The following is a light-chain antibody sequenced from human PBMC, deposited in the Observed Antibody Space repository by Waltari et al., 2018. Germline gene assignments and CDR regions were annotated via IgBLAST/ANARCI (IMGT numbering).Light chain of an antibody. CDR3: CSYAGSYPWV. CDR2: DGS. CDR1: SSDVGGSNY. V-gene: IGLV2-11*01. Sequence: QSALTQPRSVSGSPGQSVTISCTGTSSDVGGSNYVSWYQQHPGKAPKLMIYDGSKRPSGVPDRFSGAKSGNTASLTISGLQAEDEADYYCCSYAGSYPWVFGEGTKLTVL. J-gene: IGLJ3*02.